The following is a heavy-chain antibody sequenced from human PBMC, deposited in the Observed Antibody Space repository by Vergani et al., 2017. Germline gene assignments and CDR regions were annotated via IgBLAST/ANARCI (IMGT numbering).Heavy chain of an antibody. CDR2: ISGSGGST. D-gene: IGHD6-13*01. Sequence: VQLVESGGGVVQPGRSLRLSCAASGFTFSSYAMSWVRQAPGKGLEWVSAISGSGGSTYYADSVKGRFTISRENSKNTLYRQMNSLRAEDTAVYYCARWDSSSWSYYYGMDVWGQGTTVTVSS. V-gene: IGHV3-23*04. J-gene: IGHJ6*02. CDR1: GFTFSSYA. CDR3: ARWDSSSWSYYYGMDV.